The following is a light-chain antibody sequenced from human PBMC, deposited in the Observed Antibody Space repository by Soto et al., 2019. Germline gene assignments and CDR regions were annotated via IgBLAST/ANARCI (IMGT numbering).Light chain of an antibody. Sequence: EIVMTQSPATLSVSPGERATLSCRTSQSVSSNLDWYQQKPGQAPSRLIYGASTRATCIPARFSGSGSGTEFTLTISSLQSEDFVVYYCQQYNNWPPWTFGQGTKVEIK. V-gene: IGKV3-15*01. CDR3: QQYNNWPPWT. CDR1: QSVSSN. CDR2: GAS. J-gene: IGKJ1*01.